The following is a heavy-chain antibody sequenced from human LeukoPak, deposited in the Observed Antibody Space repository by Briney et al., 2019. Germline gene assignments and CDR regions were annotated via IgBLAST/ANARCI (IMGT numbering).Heavy chain of an antibody. J-gene: IGHJ4*02. V-gene: IGHV3-21*01. CDR2: ISSTSTYI. Sequence: GGSLRLSCAASGFIFSSYSMNWVRRAPGKGLEWVSSISSTSTYIHYADSLKGRFTFSRDNARNSLYLQINSLRVEDTAVYYCARVQRGEMATFDYWGQGTLVTVSS. D-gene: IGHD5-24*01. CDR1: GFIFSSYS. CDR3: ARVQRGEMATFDY.